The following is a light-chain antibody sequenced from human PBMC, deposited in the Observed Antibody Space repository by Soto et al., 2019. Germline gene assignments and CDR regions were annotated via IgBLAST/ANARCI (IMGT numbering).Light chain of an antibody. J-gene: IGKJ1*01. Sequence: ELVLTQSPGTLSLSPGERATLSCRASQSVNSIYLAWYQQKPGQPPRLLIYGTSRRATGIPDRFSGSGSGTDFTLTISRVEPEDFAVYYCQKLSNSQSQWTFGQGTKVESK. CDR3: QKLSNSQSQWT. V-gene: IGKV3-20*01. CDR1: QSVNSIY. CDR2: GTS.